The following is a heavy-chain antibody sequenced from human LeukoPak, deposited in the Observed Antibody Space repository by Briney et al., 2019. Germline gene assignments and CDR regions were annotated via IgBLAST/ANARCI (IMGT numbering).Heavy chain of an antibody. CDR2: INSDGSST. CDR1: GFTFSSYW. Sequence: PGGSLRLSCAASGFTFSSYWMHWVRQAPGKGLVWVSRINSDGSSTSYADSVKGRFTSSRDNAKNTLYLQMNSLRAEDTAVYYCARGANIAARPEGYYYYGMDVWGQGTTVTVSS. J-gene: IGHJ6*02. CDR3: ARGANIAARPEGYYYYGMDV. D-gene: IGHD6-6*01. V-gene: IGHV3-74*01.